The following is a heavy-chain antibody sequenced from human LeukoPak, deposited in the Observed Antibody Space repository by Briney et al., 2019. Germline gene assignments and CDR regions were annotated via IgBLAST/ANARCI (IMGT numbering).Heavy chain of an antibody. D-gene: IGHD2-2*01. CDR3: ARGARYCSSTSCYGGLFDY. V-gene: IGHV3-30*01. J-gene: IGHJ4*02. Sequence: PGRSLRLSCAASGFTFSSYAMHWVRQAPGKGLEWVAVISYDGSNKYYADSVKGRFTISRDNSKNTLYLQMNNLRAEDTAVYYCARGARYCSSTSCYGGLFDYWGQGTLDTVSS. CDR1: GFTFSSYA. CDR2: ISYDGSNK.